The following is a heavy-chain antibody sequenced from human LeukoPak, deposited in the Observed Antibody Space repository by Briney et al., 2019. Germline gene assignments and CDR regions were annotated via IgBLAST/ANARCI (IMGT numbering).Heavy chain of an antibody. Sequence: SETLSLTCAVYGGSFSGYYWGWIRQPPGKGLEWIGSIYHSGSTYYNPSLKSRVTISVDTSKNQFSLKLSSVTAADTAVYYCARDCRAYCGGDCYSSGWLDPWGQGTLVTVSS. CDR3: ARDCRAYCGGDCYSSGWLDP. CDR2: IYHSGST. J-gene: IGHJ5*02. D-gene: IGHD2-21*01. CDR1: GGSFSGYY. V-gene: IGHV4-38-2*02.